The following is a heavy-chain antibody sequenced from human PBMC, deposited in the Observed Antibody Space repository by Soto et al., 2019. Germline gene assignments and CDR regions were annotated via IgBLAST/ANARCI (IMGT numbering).Heavy chain of an antibody. CDR1: GPTTGSSLVC. CDR2: IYHSGTT. Sequence: LTCSVGGPTTGSSLVCWLWIDHHPGKGLEWIGYIYHSGTTYYNPSLKSRVTISVDTSTNQFYLTLTSVTAADTAVYFCARVRGNQLIAEFYTWGQEAVLTISS. V-gene: IGHV4-31*03. J-gene: IGHJ5*02. D-gene: IGHD2-2*01. CDR3: ARVRGNQLIAEFYT.